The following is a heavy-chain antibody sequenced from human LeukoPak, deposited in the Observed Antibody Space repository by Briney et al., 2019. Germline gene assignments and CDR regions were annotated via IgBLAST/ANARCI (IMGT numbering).Heavy chain of an antibody. CDR2: ISSSGSTI. V-gene: IGHV3-11*01. CDR1: GFTFSDYY. D-gene: IGHD3-10*01. J-gene: IGHJ4*02. CDR3: ARDPSSWFGEFDY. Sequence: GGSLRLSCAASGFTFSDYYMSWIRQAPGKGLEWVSYISSSGSTIYYADSVKGRFTISRDNAKNSLYLQMYSLRAEDTAVYYCARDPSSWFGEFDYWGQGTLVTVSS.